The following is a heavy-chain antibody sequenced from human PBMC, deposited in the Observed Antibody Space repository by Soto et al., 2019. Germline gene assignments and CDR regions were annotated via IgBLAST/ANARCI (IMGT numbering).Heavy chain of an antibody. Sequence: GGSLRLSCAASGFTFSNAWMNWVRQAPGKGLEWVANIKPDGSEKYYVDSVKGRFTISRDDAKNSLYLEMNSLRAEDTAVYYCAILSPYWGHGALVTVSS. CDR2: IKPDGSEK. J-gene: IGHJ4*01. CDR1: GFTFSNAW. D-gene: IGHD3-10*01. V-gene: IGHV3-7*01. CDR3: AILSPY.